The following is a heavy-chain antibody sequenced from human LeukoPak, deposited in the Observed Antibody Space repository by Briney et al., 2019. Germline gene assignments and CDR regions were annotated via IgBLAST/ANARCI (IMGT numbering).Heavy chain of an antibody. CDR1: GYTFTSYY. CDR3: AREGSGWYYYMDV. J-gene: IGHJ6*03. CDR2: INPSGGST. D-gene: IGHD6-19*01. Sequence: GASVEVSCKASGYTFTSYYMHWVRQAPGQGLEWMGIINPSGGSTSYAQKFQGRVTMTRDTSTSTVYMELSSLRSEDTAVYYCAREGSGWYYYMDVWGKGTTVTVPS. V-gene: IGHV1-46*01.